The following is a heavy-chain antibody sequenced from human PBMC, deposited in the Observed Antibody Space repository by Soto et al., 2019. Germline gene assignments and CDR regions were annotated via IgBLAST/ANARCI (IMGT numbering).Heavy chain of an antibody. CDR2: IYYSGST. J-gene: IGHJ2*01. CDR1: GGSISSGGYY. D-gene: IGHD5-18*01. CDR3: AREEGHRYGYSWYFDL. Sequence: QVQLQESGPGLVKPSQTLSLTCTVSGGSISSGGYYWSWIRQHPGKGLEWIGYIYYSGSTYYNPSPKTRVTISVVTSKNQFALTLSSVTAADTAVYYCAREEGHRYGYSWYFDLWGRGTLVTVSS. V-gene: IGHV4-31*03.